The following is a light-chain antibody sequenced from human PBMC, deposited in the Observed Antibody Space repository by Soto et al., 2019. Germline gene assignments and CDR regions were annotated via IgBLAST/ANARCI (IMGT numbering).Light chain of an antibody. CDR2: EVT. V-gene: IGLV2-14*01. CDR1: SNDVGGYNY. Sequence: QSALTQPASVSGSPGQSITISCTGTSNDVGGYNYVSWYQQHPGKAPKRIIYEVTNRPSGVSNRFAGSKSGNTASLTISGLQAEDEADYYCSSYTRRSTVLFGVGTKVTVL. J-gene: IGLJ2*01. CDR3: SSYTRRSTVL.